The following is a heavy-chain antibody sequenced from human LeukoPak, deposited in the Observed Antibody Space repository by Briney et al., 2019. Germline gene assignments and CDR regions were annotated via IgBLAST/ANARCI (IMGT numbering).Heavy chain of an antibody. V-gene: IGHV4-39*07. CDR1: GGSISSSTYY. J-gene: IGHJ3*02. CDR3: AREVVVVWRDAFDI. CDR2: IYYRGTT. D-gene: IGHD2-15*01. Sequence: SETLSLTCTVSGGSISSSTYYWGWIRQPPGKGLEWIGNIYYRGTTYYNPSLKSRVTISVDTSKNQVSLKLSSVTAADTAVYYCAREVVVVWRDAFDIWGQGTMVTVSS.